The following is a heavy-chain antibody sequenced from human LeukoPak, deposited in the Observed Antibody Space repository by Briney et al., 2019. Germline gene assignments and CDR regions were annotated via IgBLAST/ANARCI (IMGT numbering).Heavy chain of an antibody. CDR1: GFTFRSHD. D-gene: IGHD3-10*01. V-gene: IGHV3-23*01. J-gene: IGHJ4*02. Sequence: PGGSLRLSCAASGFTFRSHDMSWVRQAPGKGLEWVSAISGSGGSTYYADSVKGRFTISRDNSKNTLYLQMNSLRAEDTAVYYCATRPYGSGSYYPYWGQGTLVTVSS. CDR3: ATRPYGSGSYYPY. CDR2: ISGSGGST.